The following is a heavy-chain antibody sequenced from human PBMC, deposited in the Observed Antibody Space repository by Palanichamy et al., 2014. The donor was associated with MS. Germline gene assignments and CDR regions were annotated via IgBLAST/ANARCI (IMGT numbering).Heavy chain of an antibody. CDR3: ARVKDPYSSSWYELPGGMDV. D-gene: IGHD6-13*01. V-gene: IGHV1-3*01. Sequence: KFQGRVTITRDTSASTAYMELSSLRSEDTAVYYCARVKDPYSSSWYELPGGMDVWGQGTTVTVSS. J-gene: IGHJ6*02.